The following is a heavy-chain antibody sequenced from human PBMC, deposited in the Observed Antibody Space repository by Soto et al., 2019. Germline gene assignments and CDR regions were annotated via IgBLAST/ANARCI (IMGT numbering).Heavy chain of an antibody. J-gene: IGHJ4*02. CDR2: IFSNDEK. Sequence: KESGPVLVKPTETLTLTCTVSGFSLSNARMGVSWIRQPPGKALEWLAHIFSNDEKSYSTSLKSRLTISKDTSKSQVVLTMTNMDPVDTATYYYARIRIFWSGFREIDYWGQGTLVTVSS. V-gene: IGHV2-26*01. D-gene: IGHD3-3*01. CDR3: ARIRIFWSGFREIDY. CDR1: GFSLSNARMG.